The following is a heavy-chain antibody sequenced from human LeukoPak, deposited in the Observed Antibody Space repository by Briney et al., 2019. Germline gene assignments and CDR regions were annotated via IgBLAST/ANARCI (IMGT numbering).Heavy chain of an antibody. CDR1: GFTFSSYA. J-gene: IGHJ4*02. Sequence: GGSLRLSCAASGFTFSSYAMSWVRQAPGKGLEWVSAISGSGGSTYYADSVKGRFTISRDNSKNTLYLQMDSLRAEDTAVYHCAKHPGAHYYGSGSYRRGSYFDNWGQGILVTVSS. D-gene: IGHD3-10*01. V-gene: IGHV3-23*01. CDR2: ISGSGGST. CDR3: AKHPGAHYYGSGSYRRGSYFDN.